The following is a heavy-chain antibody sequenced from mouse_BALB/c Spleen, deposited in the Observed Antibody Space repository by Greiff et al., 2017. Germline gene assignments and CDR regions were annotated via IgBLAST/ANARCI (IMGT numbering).Heavy chain of an antibody. D-gene: IGHD1-1*01. J-gene: IGHJ4*01. CDR3: ARDITTVDYYAMDY. CDR2: ISSGGST. Sequence: DVHLVESGGGLVKPGGSLKLSCAASGFTFSSYAMSWVRQTPEKRLEWVASISSGGSTYYPDSVKGRFTISRDNARNILYLQMSSLRSEDTAMYYCARDITTVDYYAMDYWGQGTSVTVSS. CDR1: GFTFSSYA. V-gene: IGHV5-6-5*01.